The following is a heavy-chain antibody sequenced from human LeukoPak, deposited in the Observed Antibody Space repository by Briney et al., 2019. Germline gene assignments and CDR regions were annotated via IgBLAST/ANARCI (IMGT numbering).Heavy chain of an antibody. V-gene: IGHV4-39*01. CDR2: MYYSGST. CDR1: GGSFSGYY. CDR3: GRHPTVSQYGDGMDV. D-gene: IGHD4-17*01. J-gene: IGHJ6*02. Sequence: SETLSLTCAVYGGSFSGYYWGWIRQPPGKGLEWIGSMYYSGSTYGNPSLKSRVTISVDTPKNQFSLKLSSVTAADTAVYYCGRHPTVSQYGDGMDVWGQGTTVTVSS.